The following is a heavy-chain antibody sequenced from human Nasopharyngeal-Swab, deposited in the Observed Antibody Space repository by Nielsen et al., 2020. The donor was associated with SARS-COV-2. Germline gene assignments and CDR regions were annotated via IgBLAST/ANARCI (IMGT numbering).Heavy chain of an antibody. CDR3: ARDHDICGGNPLDYYYGMDV. Sequence: GESLKISCAASGFTFSSYGMHWVRQAPGKGPEWVAVIWYDGSNKYYADSVKGRFTISRDNSKNTLYLQMNSLRDEDTAVYYCARDHDICGGNPLDYYYGMDVWGQGTTVTVSS. J-gene: IGHJ6*02. V-gene: IGHV3-33*01. D-gene: IGHD2-21*01. CDR1: GFTFSSYG. CDR2: IWYDGSNK.